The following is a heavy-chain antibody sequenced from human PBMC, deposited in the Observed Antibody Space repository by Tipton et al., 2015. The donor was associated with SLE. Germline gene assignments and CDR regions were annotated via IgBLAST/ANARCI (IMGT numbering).Heavy chain of an antibody. J-gene: IGHJ4*02. CDR2: IWYDGSNK. CDR3: ARDSKLLWFGELTFGYDY. CDR1: GFTFTSYG. D-gene: IGHD3-10*01. V-gene: IGHV3-33*01. Sequence: SLRLSCAVSGFTFTSYGMHWVRQAPGKGPEWVAVIWYDGSNKYYADSVKGRFTISRDNSKNTLYLQMNSLTAEDTAVYYCARDSKLLWFGELTFGYDYWGQGTLVTVSS.